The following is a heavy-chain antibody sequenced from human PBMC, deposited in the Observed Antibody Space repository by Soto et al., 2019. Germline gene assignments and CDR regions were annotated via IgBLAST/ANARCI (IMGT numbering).Heavy chain of an antibody. V-gene: IGHV1-2*02. J-gene: IGHJ4*02. CDR3: AIYLIITFGGVIPLYYFDY. CDR1: GYTFTGYY. CDR2: INPNSGGT. Sequence: ASVKVSCKASGYTFTGYYMHWVRQAPGQGLEWMGWINPNSGGTNYAQKFQGRVTMTRDTSISTAYMELSRLRSDDTAVYYCAIYLIITFGGVIPLYYFDYWGQGTLVTVSS. D-gene: IGHD3-16*01.